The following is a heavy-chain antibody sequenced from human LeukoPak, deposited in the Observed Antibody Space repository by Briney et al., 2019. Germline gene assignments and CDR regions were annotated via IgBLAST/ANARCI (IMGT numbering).Heavy chain of an antibody. V-gene: IGHV1-69*13. CDR1: GGSFSDYA. Sequence: GASVKVSCKASGGSFSDYAISWVRQAPGQGLEWMGGISPIFRTMNFAQHFQGRVTMTADEFTSTAYMELSSLRSEDTAVYYCARGLPMISVDITYAFDLWGQGTMVTVSS. CDR3: ARGLPMISVDITYAFDL. CDR2: ISPIFRTM. J-gene: IGHJ3*01. D-gene: IGHD3-22*01.